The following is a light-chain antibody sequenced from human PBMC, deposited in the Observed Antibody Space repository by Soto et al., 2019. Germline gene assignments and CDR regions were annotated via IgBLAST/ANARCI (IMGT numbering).Light chain of an antibody. V-gene: IGKV3-20*01. J-gene: IGKJ3*01. CDR2: GAS. CDR3: QQYGSSPLFT. Sequence: EIVLTQSPGTLSSSPGERATLSCRASQSVSSSYLAWYQQKPGQAPRLLIYGASSRATGIPDRFSGSGSGTYFTLTISRLEPEDFAVYYCQQYGSSPLFTFGPGTKVDIK. CDR1: QSVSSSY.